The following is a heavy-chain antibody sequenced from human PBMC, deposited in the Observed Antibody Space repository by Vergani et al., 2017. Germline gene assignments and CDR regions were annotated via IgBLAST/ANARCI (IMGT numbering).Heavy chain of an antibody. Sequence: QVQLVESGGGVVQRGGSLRLSCATSGFTLSNYDMQWIRQGPGKGLEFVAFIQFDGSNQYYADSVKGRFTLSRDFSKNTLYLQMNSLRTDDTATYYCAIHFRGWGFDYWGQGTQVIVSS. CDR3: AIHFRGWGFDY. J-gene: IGHJ4*02. D-gene: IGHD3-16*01. CDR1: GFTLSNYD. V-gene: IGHV3-30*02. CDR2: IQFDGSNQ.